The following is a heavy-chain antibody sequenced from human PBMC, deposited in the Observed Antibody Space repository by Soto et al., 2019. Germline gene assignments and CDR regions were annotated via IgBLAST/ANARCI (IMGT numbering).Heavy chain of an antibody. V-gene: IGHV4-59*08. CDR2: IFSSGST. J-gene: IGHJ4*02. CDR3: ARQRRDFDY. CDR1: GGSISNYY. Sequence: QVQLQESGPGLVKPSETLSLTCTVSGGSISNYYWSWIRQPPGKGLQWIGYIFSSGSTNYNPSLKSRVTISVNTSTNQFSLNLNSVPAADTAVYYCARQRRDFDYWGQGSLVTVSS.